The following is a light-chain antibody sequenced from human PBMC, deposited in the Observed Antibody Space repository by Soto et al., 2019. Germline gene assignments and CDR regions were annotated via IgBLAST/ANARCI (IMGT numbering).Light chain of an antibody. V-gene: IGKV3-20*01. J-gene: IGKJ1*01. CDR3: QQYGSSPGWT. CDR1: QSVSSSY. Sequence: EIVLTQSPGTLSLSPGERATLSCRASQSVSSSYLAWYQQKSGQAPRLLIYGASSRATGIPDRFSGSGSGTDFTLTISRLEPEEFGVYYCQQYGSSPGWTFGQGTKVEIK. CDR2: GAS.